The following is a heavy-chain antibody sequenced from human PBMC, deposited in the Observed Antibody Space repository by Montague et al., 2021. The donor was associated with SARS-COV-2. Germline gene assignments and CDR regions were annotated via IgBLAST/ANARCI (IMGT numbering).Heavy chain of an antibody. D-gene: IGHD4-17*01. V-gene: IGHV3-7*03. J-gene: IGHJ5*02. CDR2: IKQDGSEK. CDR3: ARDRIKYGPYNWFDP. Sequence: SLRLSCAASGFTFSSYWMSWVRQAPGKGLEWVANIKQDGSEKYYVDSVKGRFTISRDNAKNSLYLQMNSLRAEDTAVYYCARDRIKYGPYNWFDPWGQGPRSPSPQ. CDR1: GFTFSSYW.